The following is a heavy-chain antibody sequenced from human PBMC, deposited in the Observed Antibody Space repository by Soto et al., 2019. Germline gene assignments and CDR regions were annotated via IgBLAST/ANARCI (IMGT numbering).Heavy chain of an antibody. V-gene: IGHV3-23*01. CDR2: ISGSSSSI. CDR1: GFTFSTYD. Sequence: VGSLRLSCTSSGFTFSTYDMSWVRQAPGKGLEWVSSISGSSSSIYYADSVKGRFTISRDNANNTLYLQMNSLGAEDTAVYFCARPPLYSSGGYFDTWGQGTLVTVSS. J-gene: IGHJ4*02. CDR3: ARPPLYSSGGYFDT. D-gene: IGHD6-19*01.